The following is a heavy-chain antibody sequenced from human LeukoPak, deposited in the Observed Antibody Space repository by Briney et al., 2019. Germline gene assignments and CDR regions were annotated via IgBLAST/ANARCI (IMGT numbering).Heavy chain of an antibody. V-gene: IGHV3-66*01. CDR1: GFXVSSNY. CDR2: IYTGGST. J-gene: IGHJ6*02. D-gene: IGHD3-10*01. Sequence: GGSLRLSCAASGFXVSSNYISWVRQAPGKGLKWVSVIYTGGSTYFTDSVNGRFTISRDYSKNTLYLEMNSLRVEDTAVYYCAKDCPRVRGVISRSYYGMDVWGQGTTVTVSS. CDR3: AKDCPRVRGVISRSYYGMDV.